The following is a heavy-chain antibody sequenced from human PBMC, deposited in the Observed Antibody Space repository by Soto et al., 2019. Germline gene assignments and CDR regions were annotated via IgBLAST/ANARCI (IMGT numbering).Heavy chain of an antibody. CDR2: IKQDGSEK. J-gene: IGHJ3*01. CDR1: GLTFSTYW. V-gene: IGHV3-7*01. D-gene: IGHD3-3*01. Sequence: EVQLVESGGGLFQPGGSLRLSCVASGLTFSTYWMSWVRLAPWKGLEWVANIKQDGSEKYYVDSVKGRFTISRDNAKNSLYLQMNSLRAEDTAVYYWERNHLLIYDAFNLGGQGTMVTVSS. CDR3: ERNHLLIYDAFNL.